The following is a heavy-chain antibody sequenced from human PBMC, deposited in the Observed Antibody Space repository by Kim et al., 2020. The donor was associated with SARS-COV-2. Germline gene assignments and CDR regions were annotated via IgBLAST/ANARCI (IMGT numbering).Heavy chain of an antibody. D-gene: IGHD1-26*01. CDR2: IWFDGSVQ. CDR1: GFTLSNHA. Sequence: GGSLRLSCAASGFTLSNHAMHWVRQAPGKGLECLALIWFDGSVQYYADSVMGRFTFSRDRSTNTLNLQMVALRVEDTAVYYCARDITGSLVYWGQGTLVT. V-gene: IGHV3-33*01. J-gene: IGHJ4*02. CDR3: ARDITGSLVY.